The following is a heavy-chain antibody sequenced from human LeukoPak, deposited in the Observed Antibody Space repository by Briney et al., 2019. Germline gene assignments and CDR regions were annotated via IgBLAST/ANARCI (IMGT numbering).Heavy chain of an antibody. J-gene: IGHJ5*02. CDR1: GFSLSSHG. Sequence: RPGGTLRLSCAASGFSLSSHGLNWVRQAPGKGLEWVSFIGTGSSKSYADSVKGRFTISRDYAKNSLYLQMNRLRVEDTAVYYCATDYTIGGAWGQGTLVTVSS. CDR2: IGTGSSK. D-gene: IGHD3-10*01. V-gene: IGHV3-48*04. CDR3: ATDYTIGGA.